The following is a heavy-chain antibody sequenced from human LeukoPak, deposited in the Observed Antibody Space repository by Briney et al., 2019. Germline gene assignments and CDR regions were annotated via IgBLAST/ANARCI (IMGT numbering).Heavy chain of an antibody. CDR1: GFTFSSYS. V-gene: IGHV3-48*01. Sequence: PGGSLRLSCAASGFTFSSYSMKWVRQAPGKGLEWVSYISSSSSTIYYADSVKGRFTISRDNAKNSLYLQMNSLRAEDTAVYYCARVPYGSGPKPDYWGQGTLVTVSS. J-gene: IGHJ4*02. CDR2: ISSSSSTI. D-gene: IGHD3-10*01. CDR3: ARVPYGSGPKPDY.